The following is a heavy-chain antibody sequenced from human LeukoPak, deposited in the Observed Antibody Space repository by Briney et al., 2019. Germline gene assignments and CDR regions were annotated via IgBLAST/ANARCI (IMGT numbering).Heavy chain of an antibody. V-gene: IGHV3-66*01. CDR3: AKEDAGGTYSFDY. CDR1: GFTVSSNF. Sequence: GGSLRLSCAVSGFTVSSNFMSWVRQAPGKGPEWVSVIYTSGITYYADSVRGRFTISRDNSKNTLYLQMDSLTAEDTAVYYCAKEDAGGTYSFDYWGQGTLVTVSS. D-gene: IGHD1-26*01. CDR2: IYTSGIT. J-gene: IGHJ4*02.